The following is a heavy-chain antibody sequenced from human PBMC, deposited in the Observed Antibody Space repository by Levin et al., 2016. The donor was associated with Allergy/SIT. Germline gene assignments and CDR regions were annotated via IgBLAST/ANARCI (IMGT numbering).Heavy chain of an antibody. V-gene: IGHV3-11*05. Sequence: GGSLRLSCAASGFTFSDYYMSWIRQAPGKGLEWVSYISSSSSYTNYADSVKGRFTISRDNAKNSLYLQMNSLRAEDTAVYYCARDGYGDYSLDYWGQGTLVTVSS. D-gene: IGHD4-17*01. CDR3: ARDGYGDYSLDY. J-gene: IGHJ4*02. CDR1: GFTFSDYY. CDR2: ISSSSSYT.